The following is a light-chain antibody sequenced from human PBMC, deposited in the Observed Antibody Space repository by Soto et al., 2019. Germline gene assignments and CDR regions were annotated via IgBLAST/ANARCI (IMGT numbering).Light chain of an antibody. CDR2: ETS. J-gene: IGKJ1*01. CDR3: QQYSSSPWT. CDR1: QSRTTY. V-gene: IGKV3-20*01. Sequence: VMTQAPTTLSVPPGETATLSCMANQSRTTYLAWYQQKPGQAPRLLIYETSTRATGIPDRFSGSGSGTDFTLTISRLEPEDFAVYYCQQYSSSPWTFGQGTKVDIK.